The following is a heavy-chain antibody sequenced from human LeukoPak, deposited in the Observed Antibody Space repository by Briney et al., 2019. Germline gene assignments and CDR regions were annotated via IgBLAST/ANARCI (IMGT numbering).Heavy chain of an antibody. D-gene: IGHD2-2*01. V-gene: IGHV3-23*01. CDR3: AKDLKVVVVPAALPYYMDV. Sequence: PGGSLRLSCAASGFTFSSYAMSWVRQAPGKGLEWVSAISGSGGSTYYADSVKGRFTISRDNSKNTLYLQMNSLRAEDTAVYYCAKDLKVVVVPAALPYYMDVWGKATTVTVSS. CDR1: GFTFSSYA. CDR2: ISGSGGST. J-gene: IGHJ6*03.